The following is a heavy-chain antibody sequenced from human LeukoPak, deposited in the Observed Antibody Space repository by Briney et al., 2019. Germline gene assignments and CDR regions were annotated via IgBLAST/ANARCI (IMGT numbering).Heavy chain of an antibody. CDR2: IIPIFGTA. J-gene: IGHJ6*03. V-gene: IGHV1-69*06. D-gene: IGHD1-20*01. CDR1: GGTFSSYA. Sequence: ASVKVSCKASGGTFSSYAISWVRQAPGQGLEWMGGIIPIFGTANYAQKFQGRVTITADKSTSTAYMELSSLRSEDTAVYYCARVSLERIPQYNWNDDYYYCYMDVWGKGTTVTVSS. CDR3: ARVSLERIPQYNWNDDYYYCYMDV.